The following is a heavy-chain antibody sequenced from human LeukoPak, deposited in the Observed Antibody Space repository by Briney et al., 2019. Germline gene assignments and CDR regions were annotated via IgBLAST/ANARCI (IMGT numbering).Heavy chain of an antibody. CDR2: IYYSGST. V-gene: IGHV4-59*01. CDR1: GGSISSYY. CDR3: AREAVAGTFPLSSTEYYYYYYMDV. Sequence: SETLSLTCTVSGGSISSYYWSWIRQPPGKGLEWIGYIYYSGSTNYNPSLKSRVTISVDTSKNQFSLKLSSVTAADTAVYYCAREAVAGTFPLSSTEYYYYYYMDVWGKGTTVTVSS. D-gene: IGHD6-13*01. J-gene: IGHJ6*03.